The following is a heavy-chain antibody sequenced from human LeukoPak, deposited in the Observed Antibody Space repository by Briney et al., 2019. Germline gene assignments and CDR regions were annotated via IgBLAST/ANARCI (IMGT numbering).Heavy chain of an antibody. CDR2: IYYSGST. V-gene: IGHV4-39*07. D-gene: IGHD2-15*01. CDR3: ARSGYCSGGSCHNNWFDP. CDR1: GGSISSSSYY. Sequence: PSETLSLTCTVSGGSISSSSYYWGWIRQPPGKGLEWIGSIYYSGSTYYNPSLKSRVTISVDTSKNQFSLKLSSVTAADTAVYYCARSGYCSGGSCHNNWFDPWGQGTLVTVSS. J-gene: IGHJ5*02.